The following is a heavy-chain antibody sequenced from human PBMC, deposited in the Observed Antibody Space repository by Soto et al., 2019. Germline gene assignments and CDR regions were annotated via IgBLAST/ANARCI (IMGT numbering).Heavy chain of an antibody. CDR3: ATVPRGSRYFYYLDV. Sequence: QVQLVQSGAEVKKPGASVMVSCEASGDTFTNYEINWVRLATGQGLEWLGWVSLNTGNTGYAQRFQGRVSMTANPSISTAYMELSSLKSEDTAVYYCATVPRGSRYFYYLDVWGKGTTVIVSS. CDR1: GDTFTNYE. V-gene: IGHV1-8*01. D-gene: IGHD3-16*01. CDR2: VSLNTGNT. J-gene: IGHJ6*03.